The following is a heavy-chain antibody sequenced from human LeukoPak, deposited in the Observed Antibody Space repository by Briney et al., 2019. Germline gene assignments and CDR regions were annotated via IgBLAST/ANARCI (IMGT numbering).Heavy chain of an antibody. CDR1: GGTFSSYA. CDR2: IIPIFGTA. CDR3: ARAGGYYDSSGYYPLDY. Sequence: ASVKVSXKASGGTFSSYAISWVRQAPGQGLEWMGRIIPIFGTANYAQKFQGRVTITTDESTSTAYMELSSLRSEDTAVYYCARAGGYYDSSGYYPLDYWGQGTLVTVSS. D-gene: IGHD3-22*01. V-gene: IGHV1-69*05. J-gene: IGHJ4*02.